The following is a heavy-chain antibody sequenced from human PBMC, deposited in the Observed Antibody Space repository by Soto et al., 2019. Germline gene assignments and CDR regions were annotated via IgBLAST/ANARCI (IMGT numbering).Heavy chain of an antibody. Sequence: SETLSLTCAVSGGSISSGGYSWSWIRQPPGKGLEWIGYIYHSGSTYYSPSLKSRVTISVDRSKNQFSLKLSSVTAADTAVYYCARGSSRTGVFDYWGQGTLVTVSS. D-gene: IGHD2-2*01. J-gene: IGHJ4*02. CDR1: GGSISSGGYS. CDR3: ARGSSRTGVFDY. CDR2: IYHSGST. V-gene: IGHV4-30-2*01.